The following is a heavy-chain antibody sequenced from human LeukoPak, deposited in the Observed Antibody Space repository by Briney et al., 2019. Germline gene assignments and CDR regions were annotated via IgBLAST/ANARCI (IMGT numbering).Heavy chain of an antibody. J-gene: IGHJ4*02. CDR2: IHQDGNEK. CDR1: GFTLSNYW. Sequence: GGSLRLSCAASGFTLSNYWMSWVRQAPGKGLEWVTNIHQDGNEKYYVDSVKGRFTISRDNAKNSLHLQMDSLRVEDTAVYYCARGDDFSGDYWGQGTLVTVSS. D-gene: IGHD3/OR15-3a*01. V-gene: IGHV3-7*04. CDR3: ARGDDFSGDY.